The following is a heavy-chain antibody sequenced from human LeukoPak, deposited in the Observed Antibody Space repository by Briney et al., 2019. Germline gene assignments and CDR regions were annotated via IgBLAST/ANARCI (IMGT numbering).Heavy chain of an antibody. J-gene: IGHJ4*02. Sequence: GGSLRLSCAASGISFNNYWMHWVRQAPGKGLVWVSRVNSDGSSTVYADSEKGRFTISRDNARTTVYLQMSSLRLDDTATYYCATGLGHYYDYWGQGSLVTVSS. V-gene: IGHV3-74*01. D-gene: IGHD3-22*01. CDR1: GISFNNYW. CDR3: ATGLGHYYDY. CDR2: VNSDGSST.